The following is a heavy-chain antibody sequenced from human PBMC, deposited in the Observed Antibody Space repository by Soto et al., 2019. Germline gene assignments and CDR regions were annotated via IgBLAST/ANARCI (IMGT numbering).Heavy chain of an antibody. CDR3: AKDRRVVAVAAPFDY. D-gene: IGHD6-19*01. Sequence: QVQLVESGGGVVQPGRSLRLSCAASGFTFSSYSMHWVRQAPGKGLEWVAVISYDGSNKYYADSVKGRFTISRDNSKNTLYLQMNSLRAEDTAVYYCAKDRRVVAVAAPFDYWGQGTLVTVSS. CDR1: GFTFSSYS. J-gene: IGHJ4*02. V-gene: IGHV3-30*18. CDR2: ISYDGSNK.